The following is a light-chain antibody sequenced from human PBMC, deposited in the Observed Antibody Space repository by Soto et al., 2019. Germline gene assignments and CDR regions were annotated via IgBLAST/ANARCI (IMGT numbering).Light chain of an antibody. V-gene: IGKV1-39*01. J-gene: IGKJ4*01. CDR3: QQSYTTPPT. Sequence: DIQMTQSPSSLSASVGDGVTITCRASQTIGKFLNWYHQKPGKAPNLLIYGASNLQSGVPSRFSGSGSGTEFTLTISSLQPEDFATYYCQQSYTTPPTFGGGTNVDIK. CDR2: GAS. CDR1: QTIGKF.